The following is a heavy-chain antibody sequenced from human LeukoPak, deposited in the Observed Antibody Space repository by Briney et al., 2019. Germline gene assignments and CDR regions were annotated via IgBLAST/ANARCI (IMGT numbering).Heavy chain of an antibody. V-gene: IGHV1-8*03. CDR2: MNPNSGNT. CDR1: GYTFTSYD. Sequence: ASVKVSCKASGYTFTSYDINWVRQATGQGLEWMGWMNPNSGNTGNAQKFQGRVTIHRNTSISTAYMELSSLRSEDTAVYYCAIWVVGAHFDYWGQGTLVTVSS. J-gene: IGHJ4*02. D-gene: IGHD1-26*01. CDR3: AIWVVGAHFDY.